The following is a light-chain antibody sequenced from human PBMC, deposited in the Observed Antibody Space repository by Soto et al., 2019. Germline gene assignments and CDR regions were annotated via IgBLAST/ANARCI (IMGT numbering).Light chain of an antibody. J-gene: IGKJ5*01. CDR3: QQSYSTPIT. CDR1: QSISSY. V-gene: IGKV1-39*01. Sequence: DIQMTQSPSSLSASVGDRVAITCRASQSISSYLNWYKQKPGKAPKVLIYAASNLQSGVPSRFSGSGSGTDFTLTISSLQPEDFATYYCQQSYSTPITFGQGTRLEIK. CDR2: AAS.